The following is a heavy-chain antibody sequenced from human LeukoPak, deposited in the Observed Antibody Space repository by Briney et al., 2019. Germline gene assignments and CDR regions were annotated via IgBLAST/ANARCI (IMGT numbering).Heavy chain of an antibody. D-gene: IGHD3-3*01. J-gene: IGHJ5*02. V-gene: IGHV1-69*13. CDR2: IIPIFGTV. CDR1: GGTFSSYA. Sequence: ASVKVSCKASGGTFSSYAISWVRQAPGQGLEWMGGIIPIFGTVNYAQKFQGRVTITADESTSTAYMELSSLRSEDTAVYYCARDRWSRYYDFWSGSNDNWFDPWGQGTLVTVSS. CDR3: ARDRWSRYYDFWSGSNDNWFDP.